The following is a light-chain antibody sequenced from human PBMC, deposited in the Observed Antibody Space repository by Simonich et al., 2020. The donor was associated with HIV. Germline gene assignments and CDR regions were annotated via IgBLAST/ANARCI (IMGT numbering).Light chain of an antibody. J-gene: IGKJ1*01. CDR2: AAS. Sequence: DIQMTQSPSSLSASVGDRVPVTCRASQSISSYLNWYQQKPGKAPKLLIYAASSLQRGVPSRVSGSASGTDFTLTISSLQPEDFATYYCQQSFSTPWTFGQGTTVDIK. CDR1: QSISSY. CDR3: QQSFSTPWT. V-gene: IGKV1-39*01.